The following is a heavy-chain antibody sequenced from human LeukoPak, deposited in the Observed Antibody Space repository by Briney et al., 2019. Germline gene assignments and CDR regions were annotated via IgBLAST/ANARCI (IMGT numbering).Heavy chain of an antibody. Sequence: SETLSLTCTVSGGSISSYYWSGIRQPPGKGLEWIGYIYYSGSTNYNPSLKSRVTISVDTSKNQFSLKLSSVTAADTAVYYCARAPQKYYYDSSGRFDYWGQGTLVTVSS. CDR3: ARAPQKYYYDSSGRFDY. CDR1: GGSISSYY. V-gene: IGHV4-59*01. CDR2: IYYSGST. D-gene: IGHD3-22*01. J-gene: IGHJ4*02.